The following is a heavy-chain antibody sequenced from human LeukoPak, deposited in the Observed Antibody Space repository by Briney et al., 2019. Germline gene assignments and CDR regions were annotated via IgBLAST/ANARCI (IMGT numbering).Heavy chain of an antibody. V-gene: IGHV3-66*02. CDR3: VRHDSGGYYFDY. Sequence: GGSLRLSCAASGFTVTSNSMSWVRQAPGRGLEWVSVIYSGGDTYYTNSVKGRFTISRDSSKNTLYLQMNSLRAEDSAVYYCVRHDSGGYYFDYWGQGTLVTVSS. CDR1: GFTVTSNS. D-gene: IGHD3-22*01. CDR2: IYSGGDT. J-gene: IGHJ4*02.